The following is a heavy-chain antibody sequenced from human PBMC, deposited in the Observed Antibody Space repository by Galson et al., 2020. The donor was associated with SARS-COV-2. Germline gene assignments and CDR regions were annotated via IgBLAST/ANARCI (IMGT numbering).Heavy chain of an antibody. CDR2: INHSGST. D-gene: IGHD3-22*01. Sequence: SETLSLTCAVYGGSFSGYYWSWIRQPPGKGLEWIGEINHSGSTNYNPSLKSRVTISVDTSKNQFSLKLSSVTAADTAVYYCARGLEVYYYDSSVYHHNNWFDPWGQGTLFTVSS. J-gene: IGHJ5*02. CDR3: ARGLEVYYYDSSVYHHNNWFDP. CDR1: GGSFSGYY. V-gene: IGHV4-34*01.